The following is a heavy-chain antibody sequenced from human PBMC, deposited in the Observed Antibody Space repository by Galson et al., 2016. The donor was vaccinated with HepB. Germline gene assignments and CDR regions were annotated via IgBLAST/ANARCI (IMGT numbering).Heavy chain of an antibody. CDR2: IKSKNFGATT. CDR1: GFDFNTAW. D-gene: IGHD1-7*01. V-gene: IGHV3-15*01. CDR3: TWNFFDIFDP. J-gene: IGHJ5*02. Sequence: SLRLSCAASGFDFNTAWMSWVRQAPGKGLEWVGLIKSKNFGATTHYAAPVKGRFTISRDDPKNMLYLQMDSLKIEDTGMYYCTWNFFDIFDPWGQGALVAVS.